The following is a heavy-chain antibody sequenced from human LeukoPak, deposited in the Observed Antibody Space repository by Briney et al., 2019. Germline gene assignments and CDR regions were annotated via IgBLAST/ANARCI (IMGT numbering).Heavy chain of an antibody. J-gene: IGHJ4*02. CDR2: IRSDGSST. D-gene: IGHD3-22*01. CDR1: GITFTGNW. CDR3: TRAGNSSAFRVFDY. Sequence: GGSLRLSCAASGITFTGNWHWVRQAPGKGLVWVSLIRSDGSSTTYADSVKGRFTISRDSAKNTLYLQMNSLRVEDTAVYYCTRAGNSSAFRVFDYWGQGTLVTVSS. V-gene: IGHV3-74*03.